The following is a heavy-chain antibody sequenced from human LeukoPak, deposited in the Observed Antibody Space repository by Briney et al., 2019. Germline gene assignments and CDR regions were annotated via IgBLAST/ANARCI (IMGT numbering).Heavy chain of an antibody. Sequence: ASVKVSCKASGYTFTNHAMHWVRQAPGQGLEWMGWVSAYNGNTNSAQKLQDRVTMTTDTSTSTAYMELRSLRFDDTAVYYCARVYSGWSPDYWGQGTLVTVSS. D-gene: IGHD2-21*01. CDR1: GYTFTNHA. J-gene: IGHJ4*02. V-gene: IGHV1-18*01. CDR3: ARVYSGWSPDY. CDR2: VSAYNGNT.